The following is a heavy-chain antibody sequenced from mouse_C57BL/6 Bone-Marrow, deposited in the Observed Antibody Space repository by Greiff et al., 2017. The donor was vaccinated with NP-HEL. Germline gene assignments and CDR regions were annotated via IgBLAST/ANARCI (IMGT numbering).Heavy chain of an antibody. V-gene: IGHV1-69*01. CDR1: GYTFTSYW. Sequence: QVQLQQPGAELVMPGASVKLSCKASGYTFTSYWMHWVKQRPGQGLEWIGEIDPSDSYTNYNQKFKGKSTLTVDQSSITAYMQRSSLTSEDSAVYYCAREGDYGSIYAMDYWGQGTSVTVSS. CDR3: AREGDYGSIYAMDY. CDR2: IDPSDSYT. J-gene: IGHJ4*01. D-gene: IGHD1-1*01.